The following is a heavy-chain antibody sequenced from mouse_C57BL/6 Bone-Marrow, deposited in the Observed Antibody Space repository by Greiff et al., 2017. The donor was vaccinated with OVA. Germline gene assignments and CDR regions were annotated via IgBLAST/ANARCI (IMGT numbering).Heavy chain of an antibody. CDR2: INPGSGGT. D-gene: IGHD2-3*01. V-gene: IGHV1-54*01. Sequence: QVQLQQSGAELVRPGTSVKVSCKASGYAFTNYLIEWVKQRPGQGLEWIGVINPGSGGTNYNEKFKGKATLTADKSSSTAYMQLSSLTSEDSAVYFCARGDDGYWYFDVWGTGTTVTVSS. CDR1: GYAFTNYL. CDR3: ARGDDGYWYFDV. J-gene: IGHJ1*03.